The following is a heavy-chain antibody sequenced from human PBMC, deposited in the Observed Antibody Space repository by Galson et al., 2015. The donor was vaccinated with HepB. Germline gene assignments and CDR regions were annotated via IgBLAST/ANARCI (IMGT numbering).Heavy chain of an antibody. J-gene: IGHJ4*02. Sequence: SLRLSCAASGFTFSSYAMSWVRQAPGKGLEWVSTITDSGVSTYYADSVKGRFTISRDSSKNTLFLQMNSLRAEDTAVYYCAKDKGSGDDYNFCVDYWGQGTLVSVSS. D-gene: IGHD5-24*01. CDR2: ITDSGVST. CDR1: GFTFSSYA. CDR3: AKDKGSGDDYNFCVDY. V-gene: IGHV3-23*01.